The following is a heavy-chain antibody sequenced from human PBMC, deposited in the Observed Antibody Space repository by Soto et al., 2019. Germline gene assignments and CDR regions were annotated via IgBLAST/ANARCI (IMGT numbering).Heavy chain of an antibody. V-gene: IGHV4-59*01. J-gene: IGHJ6*02. D-gene: IGHD2-2*02. CDR1: GGSISSYY. CDR2: IYYSGST. CDR3: ARDGGYCSSTSCYTRGYYGMDV. Sequence: PSETLSLTCTVSGGSISSYYWSRIRQPPGKGLEWIGYIYYSGSTNYNPSLKSRVTISVDMSKNQFSLKLSSVTAADTAVYYCARDGGYCSSTSCYTRGYYGMDVWGQGTTVTVSS.